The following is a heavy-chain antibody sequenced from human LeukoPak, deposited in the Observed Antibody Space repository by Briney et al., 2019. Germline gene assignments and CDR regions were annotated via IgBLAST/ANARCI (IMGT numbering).Heavy chain of an antibody. CDR2: IIPIFGTA. Sequence: GASVKVSCKASGGTFSSYAISWVRQAPGQGLEWMGGIIPIFGTANYAQKFQGRVTITTDESTSTAYMELSSLRSEDTAVYYCASERRYGASYYFDYWGQGTLVTVSS. D-gene: IGHD4-17*01. V-gene: IGHV1-69*05. CDR1: GGTFSSYA. J-gene: IGHJ4*02. CDR3: ASERRYGASYYFDY.